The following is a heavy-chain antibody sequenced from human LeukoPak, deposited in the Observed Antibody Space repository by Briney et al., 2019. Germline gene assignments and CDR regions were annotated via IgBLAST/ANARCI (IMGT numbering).Heavy chain of an antibody. CDR3: ARYVGYNHYYHSNEADFDY. J-gene: IGHJ4*02. D-gene: IGHD3-22*01. CDR1: GYTFTSYA. Sequence: ASVKVSCKASGYTFTSYAMNWVRQAPGQGLEWMGWINTNTGNPTYAQGFTGRFVFSLDTSVSTAYLQISSLKAEDTAVYYCARYVGYNHYYHSNEADFDYWGQGTLVTVSS. CDR2: INTNTGNP. V-gene: IGHV7-4-1*02.